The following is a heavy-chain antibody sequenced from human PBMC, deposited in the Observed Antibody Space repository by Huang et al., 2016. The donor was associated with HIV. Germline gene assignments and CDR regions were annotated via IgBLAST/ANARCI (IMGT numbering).Heavy chain of an antibody. CDR1: GESLGTYY. CDR2: VNDGGDI. CDR3: ARRFRVAATRKWFDP. Sequence: QVQLQQWGAGLLKPSETLALTCAVYGESLGTYYWAWIRRPPGKGLQWIGEVNDGGDINYNPSLESRGTISVDTSRNQVSLTLTSMTAADTATYYCARRFRVAATRKWFDPWGQGTLVIVSS. D-gene: IGHD3-10*01. J-gene: IGHJ5*02. V-gene: IGHV4-34*01.